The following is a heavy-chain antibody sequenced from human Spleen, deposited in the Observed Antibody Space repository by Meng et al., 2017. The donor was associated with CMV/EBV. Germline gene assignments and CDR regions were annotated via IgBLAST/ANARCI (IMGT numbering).Heavy chain of an antibody. CDR2: MNHSGST. V-gene: IGHV4-34*01. D-gene: IGHD3-3*01. CDR1: GGSFSGYY. J-gene: IGHJ4*02. CDR3: ARRGLQFLEWSYSYVDY. Sequence: SETLSLTCAVYGGSFSGYYWSWIRQPPGKGLEWIGEMNHSGSTKYNPSLKIRVTISVDTSKSQVSLKLNSVTAADTAVYYCARRGLQFLEWSYSYVDYWGQGTLVTVSS.